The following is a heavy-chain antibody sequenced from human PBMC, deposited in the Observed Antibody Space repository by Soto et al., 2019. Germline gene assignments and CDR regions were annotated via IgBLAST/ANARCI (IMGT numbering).Heavy chain of an antibody. V-gene: IGHV3-23*01. Sequence: EVQLSESGGGLVQPGGALRLSCAATGFTLRTNGMSWVRQAPGKGLEWGSSFSGSGDDTWYAASLKGRFTISRDNSKNTLYMPMHSLRAEATALYYCAGHGGYSYLGQGTLVTVSS. CDR1: GFTLRTNG. CDR2: FSGSGDDT. CDR3: AGHGGYSY. J-gene: IGHJ4*02. D-gene: IGHD4-17*01.